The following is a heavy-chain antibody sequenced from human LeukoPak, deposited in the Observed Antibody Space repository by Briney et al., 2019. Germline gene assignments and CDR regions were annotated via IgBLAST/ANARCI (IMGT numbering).Heavy chain of an antibody. CDR3: AKMVREFYTISYYFDY. V-gene: IGHV3-23*01. CDR1: GFTFSSYA. J-gene: IGHJ4*02. D-gene: IGHD2-8*01. Sequence: GGSPRLSCAVSGFTFSSYAMNWVRQAPGKGLEWVSGISGSGAGTYYADSVKGRFTISRDNSKNTLYLQMNSMRAEDTAVYYCAKMVREFYTISYYFDYWGQGTLVTVSS. CDR2: ISGSGAGT.